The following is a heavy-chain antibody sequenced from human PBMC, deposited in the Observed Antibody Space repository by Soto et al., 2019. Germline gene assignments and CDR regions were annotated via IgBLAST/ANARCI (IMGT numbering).Heavy chain of an antibody. J-gene: IGHJ6*02. CDR3: ARRYSSSWALYYYYGMDV. CDR1: GGSISSSSYY. CDR2: IYYSGST. D-gene: IGHD6-13*01. Sequence: SETLSLTCTVSGGSISSSSYYWGWIRQPPGKGLEWIGSIYYSGSTYYNPSLKSRVTISVDTSKNQFSLKLSSVTAADTAVYYCARRYSSSWALYYYYGMDVWGQGTTVTVSS. V-gene: IGHV4-39*01.